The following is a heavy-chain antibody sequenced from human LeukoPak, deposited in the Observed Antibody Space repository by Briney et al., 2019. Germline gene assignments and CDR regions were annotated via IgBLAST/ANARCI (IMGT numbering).Heavy chain of an antibody. CDR2: IYSPGTN. D-gene: IGHD3-22*01. CDR3: ARGIGTSYDSSRDAFDM. Sequence: SSETLSLTCSVPAGSISSGDYYWSWIRQPAGKGLEWIERIYSPGTNYNYNPSLKSRVTISIDTSKTQFSQKLTSVTAADTAVYYCARGIGTSYDSSRDAFDMWGQGTMVTVSS. V-gene: IGHV4-61*02. CDR1: AGSISSGDYY. J-gene: IGHJ3*02.